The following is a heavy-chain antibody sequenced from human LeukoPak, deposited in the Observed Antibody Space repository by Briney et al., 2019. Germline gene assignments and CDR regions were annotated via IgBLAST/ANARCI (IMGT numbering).Heavy chain of an antibody. V-gene: IGHV1-2*02. D-gene: IGHD5-18*01. Sequence: ASVKVSFKASGYTFTGYYIHWVRQAPGQGLEWMGWINPNSGGTNYAQKFQGRVSMTRDTSISTAYMELSRLRPDDTAVYYCARVGPLWPNQHFDYWGQGTLVTVSS. J-gene: IGHJ4*02. CDR3: ARVGPLWPNQHFDY. CDR1: GYTFTGYY. CDR2: INPNSGGT.